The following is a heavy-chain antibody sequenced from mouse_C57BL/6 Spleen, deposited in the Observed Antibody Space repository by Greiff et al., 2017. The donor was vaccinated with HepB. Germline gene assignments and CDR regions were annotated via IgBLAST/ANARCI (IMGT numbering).Heavy chain of an antibody. CDR1: GYTFTSYW. J-gene: IGHJ4*01. CDR2: IDPSDSYT. D-gene: IGHD2-1*01. V-gene: IGHV1-50*01. Sequence: QVQLKESGAELVKPGASVKLSCKASGYTFTSYWMQWVKQRPGQGLEWIGEIDPSDSYTNYNQKFKGKATLTVDTSSSTAYMQLSSLTSEDSAVYYCARSTVYYGNSLYAMDYWGQGTSVTVSS. CDR3: ARSTVYYGNSLYAMDY.